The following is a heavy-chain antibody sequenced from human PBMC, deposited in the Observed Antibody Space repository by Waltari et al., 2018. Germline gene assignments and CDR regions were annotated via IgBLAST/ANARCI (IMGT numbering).Heavy chain of an antibody. CDR3: ASPRTGSNSWYEAAV. D-gene: IGHD6-13*01. V-gene: IGHV1-45*02. Sequence: QMQLVQSGAEVKKTGSSVKLSCKTSGYTFTYRYLHWVRQAPGQALEWMGRITPFNGHPNNAQKFQDRVTITRDRSMTTAYMELSSLRSEDTGTYYCASPRTGSNSWYEAAVWGKGTTVTVSS. J-gene: IGHJ6*04. CDR2: ITPFNGHP. CDR1: GYTFTYRY.